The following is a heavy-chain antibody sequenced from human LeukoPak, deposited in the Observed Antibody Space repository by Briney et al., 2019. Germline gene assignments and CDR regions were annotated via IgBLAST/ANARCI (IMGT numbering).Heavy chain of an antibody. D-gene: IGHD3-10*01. V-gene: IGHV4-34*01. J-gene: IGHJ6*03. CDR2: INHSGST. Sequence: SETLSLTCAVYGGSFSGYYWSWIRQPPGKGLEWIGEINHSGSTYYNPSLKSRVTISVDTSKNQFSLKLSSVTAADTAVYYCARRKWFGERPYYYYYYMDVWGKGTTVTISS. CDR3: ARRKWFGERPYYYYYYMDV. CDR1: GGSFSGYY.